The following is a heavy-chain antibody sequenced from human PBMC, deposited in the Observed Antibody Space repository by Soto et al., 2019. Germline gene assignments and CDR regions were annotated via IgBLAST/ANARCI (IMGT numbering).Heavy chain of an antibody. CDR2: IIPILGIA. V-gene: IGHV1-69*04. D-gene: IGHD2-15*01. J-gene: IGHJ3*02. CDR1: GGTFSSYT. CDR3: AREKSDIVVVVAATRAFDI. Sequence: VKVSCKASGGTFSSYTIRWVRQAPGQGLEWMGRIIPILGIANYAQKFQGRVTITADKSTSTAYMELSSLRSEDTAVYYCAREKSDIVVVVAATRAFDIWGQGTMVTVSS.